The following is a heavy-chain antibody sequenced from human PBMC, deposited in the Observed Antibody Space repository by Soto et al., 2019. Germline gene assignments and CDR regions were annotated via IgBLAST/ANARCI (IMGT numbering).Heavy chain of an antibody. CDR2: INVGNGNT. J-gene: IGHJ4*02. V-gene: IGHV1-3*01. CDR1: GYTFTSYA. CDR3: ARDFRRMECFDY. Sequence: EASVKVSCKASGYTFTSYAMHWVRQAPGQRLEWMGWINVGNGNTKYSQKFQGRVTITRDTSASTAYMELSSLRSEDTAVYYCARDFRRMECFDYWGQGTLVTVSS. D-gene: IGHD1-1*01.